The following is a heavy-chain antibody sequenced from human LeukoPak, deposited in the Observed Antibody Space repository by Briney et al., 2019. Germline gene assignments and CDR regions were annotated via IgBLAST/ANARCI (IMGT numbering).Heavy chain of an antibody. J-gene: IGHJ4*02. CDR1: GGSFSGYY. D-gene: IGHD3-3*01. CDR3: ARGSTYYDFWSGYYSGAYSGHFDY. Sequence: SETLSLTCAVYGGSFSGYYWSWIRQPPGKGLEWIGEINHSGSTNYNPSLKSRVTISVDTSKNQFSLKLSSVTAADTAVYYCARGSTYYDFWSGYYSGAYSGHFDYWGQGTLVTVSS. V-gene: IGHV4-34*01. CDR2: INHSGST.